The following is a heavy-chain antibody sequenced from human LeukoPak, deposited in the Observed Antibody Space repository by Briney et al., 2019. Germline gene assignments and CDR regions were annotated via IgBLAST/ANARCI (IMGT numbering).Heavy chain of an antibody. CDR1: GGSISSYY. D-gene: IGHD3-22*01. CDR2: IYYSGST. J-gene: IGHJ3*02. CDR3: AREGYDSSEDTFDI. V-gene: IGHV4-59*01. Sequence: SETLSLTCTVSGGSISSYYWSWIRQPPGKGLEWIGYIYYSGSTNYNPSLKSRVTISVDTSKNQFSLKLSSVTAADAAVYYCAREGYDSSEDTFDIWGQGTMVTVSS.